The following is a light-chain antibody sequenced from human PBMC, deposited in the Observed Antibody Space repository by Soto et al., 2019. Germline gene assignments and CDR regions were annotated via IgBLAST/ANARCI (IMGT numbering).Light chain of an antibody. CDR3: QKYNGVPFT. CDR2: AAS. Sequence: DIQMTQSPSSLSASVGDRVTITCRASQGISNFLGWYQQKPGKVPKLLIYAASTLQSGVPSRFSGSGSGTDSTLTISSLQPEDVATYYCQKYNGVPFTFGPGTKVDIK. CDR1: QGISNF. J-gene: IGKJ3*01. V-gene: IGKV1-27*01.